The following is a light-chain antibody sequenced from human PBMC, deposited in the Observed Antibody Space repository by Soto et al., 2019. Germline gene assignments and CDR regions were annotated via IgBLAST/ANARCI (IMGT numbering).Light chain of an antibody. V-gene: IGLV3-21*02. CDR3: EVWDNSRDVVV. CDR1: NLGEKS. CDR2: DDR. J-gene: IGLJ3*02. Sequence: SYELTQAPSVSMGPGQTARITCAGNNLGEKSVHWYKQRPGQAPILVIFDDRDRASGIPERISGSNSDNTATLTISGVEAGDEADYFCEVWDNSRDVVVFGGGTQLTVL.